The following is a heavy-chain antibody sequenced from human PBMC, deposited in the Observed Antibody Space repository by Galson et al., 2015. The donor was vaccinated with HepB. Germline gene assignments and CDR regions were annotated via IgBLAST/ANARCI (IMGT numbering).Heavy chain of an antibody. Sequence: SCKASGYTFSSYGMHWVRQAPGKGLEWVAVISYDGSNKYYADSVKGRFTISRDNSKNTLYLQMNSLRAEDTAVYYCAKDFHYDILTGYYFLPPYYYYGMDVWGQGTTVTVSS. CDR1: GYTFSSYG. D-gene: IGHD3-9*01. CDR3: AKDFHYDILTGYYFLPPYYYYGMDV. V-gene: IGHV3-30*18. CDR2: ISYDGSNK. J-gene: IGHJ6*02.